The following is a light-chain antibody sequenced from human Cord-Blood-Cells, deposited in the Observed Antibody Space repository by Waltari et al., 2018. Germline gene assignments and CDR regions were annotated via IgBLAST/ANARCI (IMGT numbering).Light chain of an antibody. V-gene: IGKV1-39*01. CDR3: QQSYSTPKYT. CDR2: AAS. J-gene: IGKJ2*01. CDR1: QSISSY. Sequence: IQMTQSPSSLSASLGDRVTSTCRASQSISSYLNWYQQKPGKAPKLLIYAASSLQSGVPSRFSGSGSGTDFTLTISSLQPEDFATYYCQQSYSTPKYTFGQGTKLEIK.